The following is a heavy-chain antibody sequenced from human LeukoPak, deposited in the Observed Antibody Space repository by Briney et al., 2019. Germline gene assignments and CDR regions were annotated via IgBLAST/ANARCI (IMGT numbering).Heavy chain of an antibody. Sequence: GGSLRLSCAASGFTFSRYWMSWVRQAPGKGLEWVANINQDGGKMYYVDSLRGRFTISRDNAKNSLFLQMNSLRVEDTAVYYCARITGIASPGDYWGQGTLVTVSS. V-gene: IGHV3-7*04. D-gene: IGHD6-13*01. CDR1: GFTFSRYW. CDR2: INQDGGKM. CDR3: ARITGIASPGDY. J-gene: IGHJ4*02.